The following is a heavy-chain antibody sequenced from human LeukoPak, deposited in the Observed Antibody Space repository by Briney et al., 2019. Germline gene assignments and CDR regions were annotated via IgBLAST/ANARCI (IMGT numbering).Heavy chain of an antibody. CDR1: GFTVSSYD. D-gene: IGHD1-26*01. Sequence: QPGGSLRLSCAASGFTVSSYDMHWVRQATGKSLEWVSGIYSAGDTYYPGSVKGRFTISRENAKNSLYLQMNSLRAGDTAVYYCARGIVGARGFDYWGQGTLVTVSS. CDR2: IYSAGDT. V-gene: IGHV3-13*01. CDR3: ARGIVGARGFDY. J-gene: IGHJ4*02.